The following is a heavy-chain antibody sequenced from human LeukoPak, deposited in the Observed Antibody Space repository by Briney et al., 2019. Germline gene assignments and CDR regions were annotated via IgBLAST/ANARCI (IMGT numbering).Heavy chain of an antibody. D-gene: IGHD3-9*01. Sequence: PGGSLRLSCAASGFSFSSNSMNWVRQAPGKGLEWVSYISGSSSTIYYADSVKGRFTISRDNAKNSLYLQMNSLRAEDTAVYYCVTNFDQDVDWGQGTLVTVSS. CDR1: GFSFSSNS. J-gene: IGHJ4*02. CDR2: ISGSSSTI. CDR3: VTNFDQDVD. V-gene: IGHV3-48*01.